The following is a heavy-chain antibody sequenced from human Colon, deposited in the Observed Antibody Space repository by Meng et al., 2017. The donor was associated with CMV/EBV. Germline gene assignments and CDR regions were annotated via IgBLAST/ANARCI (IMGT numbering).Heavy chain of an antibody. J-gene: IGHJ4*02. CDR2: IQYDGSNR. Sequence: GESLKISCAASGFTFSNFPMSWVRQAPGKGLEWVAFIQYDGSNRYYADSVKGRFTVSRDNSKNTLYLQMNSLRVEDTAVFYCAKDAYGDLGLLDDWGQGTLVTVSS. CDR1: GFTFSNFP. D-gene: IGHD2-21*01. CDR3: AKDAYGDLGLLDD. V-gene: IGHV3-30*02.